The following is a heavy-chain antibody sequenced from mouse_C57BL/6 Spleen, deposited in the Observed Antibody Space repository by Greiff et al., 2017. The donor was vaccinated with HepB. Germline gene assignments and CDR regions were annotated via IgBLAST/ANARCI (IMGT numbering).Heavy chain of an antibody. CDR3: TPVYYGSSYGYFDV. D-gene: IGHD1-1*01. V-gene: IGHV14-1*01. CDR1: GFNIKDYY. J-gene: IGHJ1*03. Sequence: VQLKESGAELVRPGASVKLSCTASGFNIKDYYMHWVKQRPEQGLEWIGRIDPEDGDTEYAPKFQGKATMTADTSSNTAYLQLSSLTSEDTAVYYCTPVYYGSSYGYFDVWGTGTTVTVSS. CDR2: IDPEDGDT.